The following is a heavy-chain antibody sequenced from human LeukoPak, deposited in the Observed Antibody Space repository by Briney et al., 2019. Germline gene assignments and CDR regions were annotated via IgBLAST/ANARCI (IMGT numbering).Heavy chain of an antibody. J-gene: IGHJ3*01. CDR3: AKVRDTKDWYKDAFDV. V-gene: IGHV3-23*01. Sequence: GGSLRLSCAASGFTFSSYAMSWVRQAPGKGLEWVSAITGTGGHTYYAASVEGRFTVSRDNSKNTLYLQMSSLRAEDTAMYYCAKVRDTKDWYKDAFDVWGQGTRVTVSS. D-gene: IGHD3/OR15-3a*01. CDR1: GFTFSSYA. CDR2: ITGTGGHT.